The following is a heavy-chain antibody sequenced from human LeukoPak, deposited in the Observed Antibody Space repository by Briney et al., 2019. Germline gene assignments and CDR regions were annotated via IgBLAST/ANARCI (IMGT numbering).Heavy chain of an antibody. CDR1: GYTFTGYY. Sequence: GASVKVSCKASGYTFTGYYMHWVRQAPGQGLEWMGWINPNSGGTNYAQKFQGRVTMTRDTSISTAYMELSRLRSDDTAVYYCARERGFITMVRGVIITPSGAFDIWGQGTMVTVSS. CDR2: INPNSGGT. J-gene: IGHJ3*02. V-gene: IGHV1-2*02. CDR3: ARERGFITMVRGVIITPSGAFDI. D-gene: IGHD3-10*01.